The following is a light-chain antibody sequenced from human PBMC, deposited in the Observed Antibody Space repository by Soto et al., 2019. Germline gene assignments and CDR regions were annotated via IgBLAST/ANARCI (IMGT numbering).Light chain of an antibody. CDR3: QQYGSSPQT. Sequence: IGLTQSPCTLSSSPGERATLSCRASQSVSSSYLAWYQQKPGQAPRLLIYGASSRATGIPDRFSGSGSGTDFTLTISRLEPEDFAVYYCQQYGSSPQTFGQGTKVDIK. V-gene: IGKV3-20*01. CDR1: QSVSSSY. J-gene: IGKJ1*01. CDR2: GAS.